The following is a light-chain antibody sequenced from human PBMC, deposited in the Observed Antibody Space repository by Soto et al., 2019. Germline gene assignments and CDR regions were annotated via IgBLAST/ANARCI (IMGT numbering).Light chain of an antibody. J-gene: IGKJ4*02. V-gene: IGKV3-11*01. CDR3: QQRINWPPSLT. CDR1: QTISPY. Sequence: EIVLTQSPAALSLSPGERATISCRASQTISPYLAWYQQKPGQAPRLLFYDASNRATGIPARFSASGSGTDFTLTISSLEPEDFAVYYCQQRINWPPSLTCGGGTKVEI. CDR2: DAS.